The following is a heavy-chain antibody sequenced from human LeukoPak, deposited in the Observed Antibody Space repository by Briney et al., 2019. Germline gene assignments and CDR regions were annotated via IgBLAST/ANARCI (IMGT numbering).Heavy chain of an antibody. CDR1: GGSISSSSYY. CDR2: IYYSGST. V-gene: IGHV4-39*01. D-gene: IGHD3-22*01. J-gene: IGHJ1*01. Sequence: PSETLSLTCTVPGGSISSSSYYWGWIRQPPGKGLEWIGSIYYSGSTYYNPSLKSRVTISVDTSKNQFSLKLSSVTAADTAVYYCASSSGSRYAEYFQHWGQGTLVTVSS. CDR3: ASSSGSRYAEYFQH.